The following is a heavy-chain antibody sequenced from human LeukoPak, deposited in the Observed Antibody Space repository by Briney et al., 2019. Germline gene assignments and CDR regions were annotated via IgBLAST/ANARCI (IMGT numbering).Heavy chain of an antibody. J-gene: IGHJ5*02. CDR2: IEPDGSDK. V-gene: IGHV3-7*01. CDR1: GFTFSSYS. Sequence: GGSLRLSCAASGFTFSSYSMNWVRQAPGKGLEWVANIEPDGSDKAYVDSVKGRFTISRDNTKNSLYLQMSSLRAEDTAVYYCARAMTWGQGTLVSVSS. CDR3: ARAMT.